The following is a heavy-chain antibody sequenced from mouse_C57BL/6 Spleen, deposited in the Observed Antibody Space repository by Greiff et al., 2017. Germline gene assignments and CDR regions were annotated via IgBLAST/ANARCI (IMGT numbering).Heavy chain of an antibody. Sequence: VESEGGLVQPGSSMKLSCTASGFTFSDYYMAWVRQVPEKGLEWVANINYDGSSTYYLDSLKSRFIISRDNAKNILYLQMSSLKSEDTATYYCARDGGGYGFAYWGQGTLVTVSA. D-gene: IGHD2-2*01. CDR1: GFTFSDYY. J-gene: IGHJ3*01. CDR2: INYDGSST. CDR3: ARDGGGYGFAY. V-gene: IGHV5-16*01.